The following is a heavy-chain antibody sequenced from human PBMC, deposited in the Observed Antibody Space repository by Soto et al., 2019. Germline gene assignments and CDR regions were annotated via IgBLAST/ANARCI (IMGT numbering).Heavy chain of an antibody. V-gene: IGHV4-59*01. CDR2: IYSSGST. CDR1: GGSISSYY. Sequence: PSETLSLTCTVSGGSISSYYWSWIRQPPGKGLEWIGYIYSSGSTNYNPSLKSRVTISVDTSKNQFSLKLSSVTAADTAVYYCASPKYSSSGQPNYYDYGMDVGGQGTTVTVSS. J-gene: IGHJ6*02. D-gene: IGHD6-13*01. CDR3: ASPKYSSSGQPNYYDYGMDV.